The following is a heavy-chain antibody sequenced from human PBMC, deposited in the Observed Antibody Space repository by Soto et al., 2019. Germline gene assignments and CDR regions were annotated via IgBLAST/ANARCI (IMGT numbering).Heavy chain of an antibody. Sequence: QVQLVQSGAEEKKPGASVKVSCKASGYTFTSYAMNWVRQAPGQRLEWMGWINAGNGNTKYSQKFQGRVTVTRDTPASTAYMELSSLRSEDTAVYYCAIDPGSSYGNTWGQGTLVTVSS. V-gene: IGHV1-3*05. CDR2: INAGNGNT. CDR3: AIDPGSSYGNT. D-gene: IGHD5-18*01. J-gene: IGHJ5*02. CDR1: GYTFTSYA.